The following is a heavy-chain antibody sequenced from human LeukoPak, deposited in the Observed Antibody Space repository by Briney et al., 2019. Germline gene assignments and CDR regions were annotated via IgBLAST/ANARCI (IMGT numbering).Heavy chain of an antibody. V-gene: IGHV3-23*01. Sequence: PGGSLRLSCAASGFTFSNYAMSWVRQAPGKGLEWVSAISGSSGSTYSADSVKGRFTISRDNSKNTLYLQMNSLRAEDTAVYHCAKFDYGDYWGQGTLVTVSS. D-gene: IGHD3-16*01. CDR3: AKFDYGDY. CDR2: ISGSSGST. J-gene: IGHJ4*02. CDR1: GFTFSNYA.